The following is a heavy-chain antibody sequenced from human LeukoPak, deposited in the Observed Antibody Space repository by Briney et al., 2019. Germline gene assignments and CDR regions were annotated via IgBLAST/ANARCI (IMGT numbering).Heavy chain of an antibody. CDR1: GGSISSYY. Sequence: PSETLSLTCTVSGGSISSYYWSWIRQPPGKGLEWIGYIYYSGSTNYNPSLKSRVTMSVDTSKNQFSLKLSSVTAADTAVYYCARVVGSGAWFDPWGQGTLVTVSS. D-gene: IGHD3-10*01. CDR3: ARVVGSGAWFDP. CDR2: IYYSGST. J-gene: IGHJ5*02. V-gene: IGHV4-59*01.